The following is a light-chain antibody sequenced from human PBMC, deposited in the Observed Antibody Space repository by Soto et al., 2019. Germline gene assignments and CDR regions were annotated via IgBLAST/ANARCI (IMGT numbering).Light chain of an antibody. CDR3: LQDYNYPRT. Sequence: AIQMTQSPSSLSASVGDRVTITCRASEGIRNDLAWYQQKPGKAPKLLIYAASSLQSGVPSRFSGSGSGTDFTLTINSLQPEDFATYYCLQDYNYPRTFGQGTKVEIK. CDR1: EGIRND. CDR2: AAS. J-gene: IGKJ1*01. V-gene: IGKV1-6*01.